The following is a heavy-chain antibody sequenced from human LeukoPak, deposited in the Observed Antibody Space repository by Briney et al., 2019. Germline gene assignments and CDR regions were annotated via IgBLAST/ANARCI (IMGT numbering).Heavy chain of an antibody. CDR2: INPHTGDT. CDR3: ARGEAPEDK. J-gene: IGHJ4*02. CDR1: GYTFTGYY. Sequence: ASVKVSCKASGYTFTGYYMHWVRQAPGQGLEWLGWINPHTGDTYHAQKFQGRVTMTSDASVNTAYMQLSRLKSDDTAIYYCARGEAPEDKWGQGTLVTVSS. V-gene: IGHV1-2*02.